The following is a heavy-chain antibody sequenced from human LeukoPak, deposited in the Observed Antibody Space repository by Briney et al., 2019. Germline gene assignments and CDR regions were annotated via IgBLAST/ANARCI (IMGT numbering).Heavy chain of an antibody. V-gene: IGHV1-24*01. Sequence: ASVKVSCKVSRYTLPELSMHWVRQAPGKGVEWRGGFEPEVGETLYAQKFQGRVNMTEDTYTDIAYMELSSLRSEDTAVYYCATAEIRDDYVWGSYRYVYFDYWGQGTLVTVSS. CDR2: FEPEVGET. J-gene: IGHJ4*02. D-gene: IGHD3-16*02. CDR3: ATAEIRDDYVWGSYRYVYFDY. CDR1: RYTLPELS.